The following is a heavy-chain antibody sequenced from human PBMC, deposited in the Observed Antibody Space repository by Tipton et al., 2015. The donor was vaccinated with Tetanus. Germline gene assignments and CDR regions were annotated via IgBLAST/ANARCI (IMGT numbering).Heavy chain of an antibody. CDR3: EEEGYYETSLRDYYGEEV. CDR2: IYYSGTT. V-gene: IGHV4-4*01. D-gene: IGHD3-16*01. J-gene: IGHJ6*02. CDR1: GGPVSSSNW. Sequence: TLSLTCDVSGGPVSSSNWWSWVRQAPGKGLEWIGEIYYSGTTNYNPSLKSRITISTDKSKNQVSLRLTSVTAADTAVYFCEEEGYYETSLRDYYGEEVWGQGTTVTVSS.